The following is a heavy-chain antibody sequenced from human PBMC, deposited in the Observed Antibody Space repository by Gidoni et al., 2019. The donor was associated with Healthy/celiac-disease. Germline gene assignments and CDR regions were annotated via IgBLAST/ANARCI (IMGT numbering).Heavy chain of an antibody. V-gene: IGHV2-26*01. CDR3: ARIGEEREGRQEYELDY. Sequence: KALEWLANIFSNEEKSYSTSLKSRLTISKDTSKSQVILTMTNIDTVDTAKYYCARIGEEREGRQEYELDYWGQGTLVTVSS. D-gene: IGHD6-6*01. CDR2: IFSNEEK. J-gene: IGHJ4*02.